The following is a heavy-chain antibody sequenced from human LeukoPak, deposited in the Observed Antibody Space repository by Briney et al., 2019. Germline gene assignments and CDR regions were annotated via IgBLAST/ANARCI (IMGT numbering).Heavy chain of an antibody. D-gene: IGHD4-17*01. J-gene: IGHJ4*02. CDR1: GGSFSGYY. V-gene: IGHV4-34*01. Sequence: SETLSLTCAVYGGSFSGYYWSWIRQPPGKGLEWIGEINHSGSANYNPSLKSRVTISVDTSKNQFSLKVTSVTAADTAVYYCAKDVRGATYGDYCYWGQGTLVTVSS. CDR3: AKDVRGATYGDYCY. CDR2: INHSGSA.